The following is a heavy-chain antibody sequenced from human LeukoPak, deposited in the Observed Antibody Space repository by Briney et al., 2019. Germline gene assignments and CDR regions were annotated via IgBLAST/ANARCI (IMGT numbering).Heavy chain of an antibody. J-gene: IGHJ4*02. D-gene: IGHD1-26*01. Sequence: GGSLRLSCAASGFIFSNDAMHWVRQAPGKGLEWVAFIWFDGSNKHYADSVKGRFTISRDNSKNTLYLQMNSLRAEDTAVYYCARDTRKWELLSPLIDYWGQGTLVTVSS. CDR2: IWFDGSNK. CDR3: ARDTRKWELLSPLIDY. V-gene: IGHV3-30*02. CDR1: GFIFSNDA.